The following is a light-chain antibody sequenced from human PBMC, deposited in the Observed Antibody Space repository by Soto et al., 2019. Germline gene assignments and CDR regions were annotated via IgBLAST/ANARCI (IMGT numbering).Light chain of an antibody. Sequence: DTQMTQSPSSLSASVGDRVTITCRASQSISSYLNWYQQKPGKAPKFLIYAASSLQSGVPSRFSGRGSGTEFTLTISSLQPDDFATYYCQQYNSYWTFGQGTKVDIK. V-gene: IGKV1-16*01. CDR2: AAS. CDR3: QQYNSYWT. CDR1: QSISSY. J-gene: IGKJ1*01.